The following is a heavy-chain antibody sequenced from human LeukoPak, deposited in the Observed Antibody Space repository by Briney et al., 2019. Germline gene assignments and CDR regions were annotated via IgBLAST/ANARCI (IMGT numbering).Heavy chain of an antibody. J-gene: IGHJ4*02. CDR3: ARALNYYESSGLRSAFDY. V-gene: IGHV3-11*06. CDR2: ISGSGHDI. D-gene: IGHD3-22*01. Sequence: GGSLRLSCAASGFTFSDSYMTWVRQAPGKGVEWVAYISGSGHDINYSESAKGRFTISRDNAKNSLYLQMNSLRAEDTAVYYCARALNYYESSGLRSAFDYWGQGTLVTVSS. CDR1: GFTFSDSY.